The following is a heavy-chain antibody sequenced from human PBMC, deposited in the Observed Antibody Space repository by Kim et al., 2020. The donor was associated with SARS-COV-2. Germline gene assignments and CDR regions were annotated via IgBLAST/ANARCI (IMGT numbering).Heavy chain of an antibody. V-gene: IGHV5-51*01. D-gene: IGHD1-26*01. CDR3: ARQDSGSYDGYFDY. Sequence: GESLKISCKGSGYSFTSYWIGWVRQMPGKGLEWMGIIYPGDSDTSYSPSFQGQVTISADKSSTTAYLQWSSLKASDTAMYYCARQDSGSYDGYFDYWGQGTLVTVSS. CDR1: GYSFTSYW. J-gene: IGHJ4*02. CDR2: IYPGDSDT.